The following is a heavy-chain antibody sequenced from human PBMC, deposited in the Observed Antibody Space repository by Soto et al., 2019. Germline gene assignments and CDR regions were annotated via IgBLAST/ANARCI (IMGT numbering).Heavy chain of an antibody. Sequence: ASVKVSCKASGYTFTSYGISWVRQAPGQGLEWMGWISAYNGNTNYAQKLQGRVTMTTDTSTSTAYMELTSLRSDDSAVYYCAREWANNTVIGGVTYRYYHGMDVWGQGTTVTVSS. CDR2: ISAYNGNT. V-gene: IGHV1-18*01. J-gene: IGHJ6*02. CDR3: AREWANNTVIGGVTYRYYHGMDV. D-gene: IGHD3-16*01. CDR1: GYTFTSYG.